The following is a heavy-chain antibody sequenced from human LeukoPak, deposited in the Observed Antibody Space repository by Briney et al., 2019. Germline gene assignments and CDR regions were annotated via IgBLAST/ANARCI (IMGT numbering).Heavy chain of an antibody. CDR1: GFSFSSHW. J-gene: IGHJ5*02. CDR2: IKQGGIEK. CDR3: ARDVPVAGRDGYNWNWFDP. Sequence: GGSLRLSCAASGFSFSSHWMTWVRQAPGKGLEWVASIKQGGIEKHYVDSVKGRFTISRDNAKNSLYLQMNSLRAEDTAVYYCARDVPVAGRDGYNWNWFDPWGQGTLVTVSS. D-gene: IGHD5-24*01. V-gene: IGHV3-7*01.